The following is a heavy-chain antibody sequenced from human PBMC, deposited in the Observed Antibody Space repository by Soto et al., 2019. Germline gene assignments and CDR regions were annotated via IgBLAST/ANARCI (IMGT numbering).Heavy chain of an antibody. CDR2: IRSTEK. Sequence: SETLSLTCTVSGDSITSSDDWWGWIRQPPGKGLDWIGIIRSTEKFYDPSLRGRVAISVDTSKNQFSLNLTSVTAADTAVYYCARHLDEPGYSSGWYAVYFDYWGQGTLVTVSS. D-gene: IGHD6-19*01. CDR1: GDSITSSDDW. J-gene: IGHJ4*02. V-gene: IGHV4-39*01. CDR3: ARHLDEPGYSSGWYAVYFDY.